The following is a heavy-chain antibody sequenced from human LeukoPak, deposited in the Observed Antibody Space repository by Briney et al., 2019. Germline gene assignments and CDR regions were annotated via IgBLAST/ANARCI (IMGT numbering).Heavy chain of an antibody. D-gene: IGHD1-1*01. V-gene: IGHV3-30*02. Sequence: GGSLRLSCAASGFPFTKYGMHWVRQAPGKGLEWVAFIRDTGKNTYYADSVKGRFTISRDTSKTTLQWQLNSRRTEDTSVYYCAKDRGTWNVDYWGQGTLVTVSS. CDR1: GFPFTKYG. J-gene: IGHJ4*02. CDR3: AKDRGTWNVDY. CDR2: IRDTGKNT.